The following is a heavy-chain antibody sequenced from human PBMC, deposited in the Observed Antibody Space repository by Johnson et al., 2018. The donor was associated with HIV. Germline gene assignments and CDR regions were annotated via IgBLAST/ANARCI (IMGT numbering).Heavy chain of an antibody. CDR1: GFTFSSYT. CDR3: ARDLSGSSTVLSDAFDI. V-gene: IGHV3-64*01. J-gene: IGHJ3*02. D-gene: IGHD1-26*01. CDR2: ISSNGGST. Sequence: MQLVESGGGLVQPGGSLRLSCVASGFTFSSYTLHWVRQAPGKGLESVSAISSNGGSTYYANSVKGRFTISRDNSKNTLYLQINSLRAEDTAVYYCARDLSGSSTVLSDAFDIWGQGTMVTVSS.